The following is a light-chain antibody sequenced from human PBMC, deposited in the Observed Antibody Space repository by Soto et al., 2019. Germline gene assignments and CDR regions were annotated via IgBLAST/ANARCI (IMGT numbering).Light chain of an antibody. V-gene: IGKV3-20*01. CDR1: QSVSSSY. J-gene: IGKJ1*01. CDR2: GAS. CDR3: QQYGSSPPWT. Sequence: EIVLTQSPGTLSLSPGERATLSCRASQSVSSSYLAWYQQKPGQAPRLLIYGASSRATGSPDRFSGSGSGTGFTLTISRLEPEDFAVYYCQQYGSSPPWTFGQGTKVEIK.